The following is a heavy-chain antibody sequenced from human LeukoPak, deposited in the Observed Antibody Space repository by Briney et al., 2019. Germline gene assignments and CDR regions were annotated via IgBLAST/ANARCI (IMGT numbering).Heavy chain of an antibody. Sequence: ASVKVPCKASGYTFTGYYIHWVRQAPGQGLEWMGWINPNSGGTNYAQKFQGRVTMTRDTSISTAYMELSRLRSDDTAVYYCARGDIAVAPADAFDIWGQGTMVTVSS. J-gene: IGHJ3*02. CDR1: GYTFTGYY. CDR3: ARGDIAVAPADAFDI. V-gene: IGHV1-2*02. CDR2: INPNSGGT. D-gene: IGHD6-19*01.